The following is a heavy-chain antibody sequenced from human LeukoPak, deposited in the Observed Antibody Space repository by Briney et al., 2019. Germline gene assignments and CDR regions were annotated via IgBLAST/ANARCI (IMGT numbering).Heavy chain of an antibody. CDR2: ITSSGASS. Sequence: GGSLRLSCAASGFTFSSYAMSWVRQAPGKGLEWVSGITSSGASSYYADSVRGRFTISRDNSKNTLYLQLNSLRADDTAVYFCARDEDLYSTSWYLFDYWGQGTLVTVSS. CDR3: ARDEDLYSTSWYLFDY. CDR1: GFTFSSYA. V-gene: IGHV3-23*01. D-gene: IGHD6-13*01. J-gene: IGHJ4*02.